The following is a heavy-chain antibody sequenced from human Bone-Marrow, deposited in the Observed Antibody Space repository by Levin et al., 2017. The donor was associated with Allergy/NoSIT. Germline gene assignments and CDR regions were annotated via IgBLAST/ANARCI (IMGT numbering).Heavy chain of an antibody. CDR2: IYWDDDK. V-gene: IGHV2-5*02. D-gene: IGHD3-10*01. Sequence: SQTLSLPCTFSGFSLRSSGVAVGWLRQPPGKALEWLALIYWDDDKRFNSSLKSKVTITKDTSMNQVVLTVTNVDPVDTATYYCAHEYFHGSGRYFDFWGQGVLVTVSS. CDR1: GFSLRSSGVA. CDR3: AHEYFHGSGRYFDF. J-gene: IGHJ4*02.